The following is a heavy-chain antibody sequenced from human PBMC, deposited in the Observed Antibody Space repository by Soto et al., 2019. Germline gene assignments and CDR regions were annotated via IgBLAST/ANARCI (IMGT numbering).Heavy chain of an antibody. V-gene: IGHV1-8*01. CDR3: ARISLLGYCSGGSCYDHDAFDI. J-gene: IGHJ3*02. D-gene: IGHD2-15*01. CDR1: GYTFTSYD. CDR2: MNPNSGNT. Sequence: ASVKVSCKASGYTFTSYDINWVRQATGQGLEWMGWMNPNSGNTGYAQKFQGRVTMTRNTSISTAYMELSSLRSEDTAVYYCARISLLGYCSGGSCYDHDAFDIWGKGTMVTVSS.